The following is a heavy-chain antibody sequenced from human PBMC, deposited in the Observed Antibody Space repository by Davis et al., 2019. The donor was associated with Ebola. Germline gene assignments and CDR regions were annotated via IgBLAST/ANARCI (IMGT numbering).Heavy chain of an antibody. J-gene: IGHJ4*02. CDR3: ASHVAVAGYSHFDH. D-gene: IGHD6-19*01. CDR1: GGSISSRIYY. CDR2: IYYSGST. Sequence: GSLRLSCTVSGGSISSRIYYWGWIRQPPGKGLEWIGNIYYSGSTYYNPSLKSRVTISVDTSKNQFSLKLSSVTAADTAVYYCASHVAVAGYSHFDHWGQGTLVTVSS. V-gene: IGHV4-39*01.